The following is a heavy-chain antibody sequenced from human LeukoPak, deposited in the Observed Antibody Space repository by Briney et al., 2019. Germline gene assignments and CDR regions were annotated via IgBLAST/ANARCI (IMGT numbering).Heavy chain of an antibody. CDR2: INPSGGST. CDR1: GYTFTSYY. J-gene: IGHJ4*02. CDR3: AREGLYSSSSGGVFDY. V-gene: IGHV1-46*03. D-gene: IGHD6-6*01. Sequence: ASVKVSCKASGYTFTSYYMHWVRQAPGQGLEWMGIINPSGGSTSYEQKFQGRVTMTRDTSTSTVYMELSSLRSEDTAVYYCAREGLYSSSSGGVFDYWGQGTLVTVSS.